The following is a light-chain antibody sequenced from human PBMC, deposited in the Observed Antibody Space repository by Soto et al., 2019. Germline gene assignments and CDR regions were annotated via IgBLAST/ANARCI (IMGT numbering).Light chain of an antibody. CDR2: WAS. V-gene: IGKV4-1*01. Sequence: DIVMTQSPDSLAVSLGERATINCKSSQSVLYSSNNKNYLAWYQQKPGQPPKLLIYWASTRESGVPDRFSGGVSGTDFTLTISSLQAEDVAVYYCQQYYSPPPAFGHGTKVEIK. CDR3: QQYYSPPPA. CDR1: QSVLYSSNNKNY. J-gene: IGKJ1*01.